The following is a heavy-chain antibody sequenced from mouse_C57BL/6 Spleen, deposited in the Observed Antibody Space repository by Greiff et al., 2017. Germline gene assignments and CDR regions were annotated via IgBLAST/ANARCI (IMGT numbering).Heavy chain of an antibody. CDR3: ASPIYYGYDRSFPY. CDR1: GYTFTSYW. D-gene: IGHD2-2*01. V-gene: IGHV1-59*01. Sequence: VQLQQPGAELVRPGTSVKLSCKASGYTFTSYWMHWVKQRPGQGLEWIGVIDPSDSYTNYNRKFKGKATLTVDKSSSTSYMQLSRLTSEDSAVYYCASPIYYGYDRSFPYWGQGTLVTVSA. CDR2: IDPSDSYT. J-gene: IGHJ3*01.